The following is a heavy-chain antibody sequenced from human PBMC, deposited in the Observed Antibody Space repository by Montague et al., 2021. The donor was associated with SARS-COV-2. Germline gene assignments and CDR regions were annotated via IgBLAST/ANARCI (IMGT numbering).Heavy chain of an antibody. V-gene: IGHV4-59*11. D-gene: IGHD1-1*01. CDR3: ARAQNTCFIANCVNYFEV. CDR1: GGSISGHY. J-gene: IGHJ4*02. Sequence: SETLSLTCSVSGGSISGHYWSWIRQSPGKGLEWIGYVHYTGSTKYNSSLKTRVTLSLDTPKNRFSLKLSSVTAADTAVYYCARAQNTCFIANCVNYFEVWGLGALVTVSS. CDR2: VHYTGST.